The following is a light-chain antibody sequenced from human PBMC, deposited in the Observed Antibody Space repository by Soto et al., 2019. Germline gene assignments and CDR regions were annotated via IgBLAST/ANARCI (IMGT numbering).Light chain of an antibody. Sequence: QSALTQPASVSGSPGQSITISCTGTSSDVGGYNYVSWYQQHPGKAPKLIIYEVSNRPSGVSNRFSGSKSGDTAFLTISGLHAEDEAAYYCSSYTSSSTLYVFGTGTKLTVL. V-gene: IGLV2-14*01. CDR2: EVS. CDR1: SSDVGGYNY. CDR3: SSYTSSSTLYV. J-gene: IGLJ1*01.